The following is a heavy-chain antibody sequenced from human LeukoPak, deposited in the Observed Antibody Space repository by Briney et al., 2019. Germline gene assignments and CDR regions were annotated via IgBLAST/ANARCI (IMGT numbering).Heavy chain of an antibody. V-gene: IGHV4-61*01. CDR1: GGSVSSGSYY. CDR3: AREGSHRLGYFVSGEYYYYGMDV. J-gene: IGHJ6*04. Sequence: SETLSLTCTVSGGSVSSGSYYWSWIRQPPGKGLEWIGYIYYSGITNYNPSLKSRVTISVDTSKNQFSLKLSSVTAADTAVYYCAREGSHRLGYFVSGEYYYYGMDVWGKGTTVTVSS. CDR2: IYYSGIT. D-gene: IGHD3-9*01.